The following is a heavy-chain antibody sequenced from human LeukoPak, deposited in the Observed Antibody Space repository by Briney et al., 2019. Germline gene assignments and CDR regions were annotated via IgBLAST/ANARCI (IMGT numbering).Heavy chain of an antibody. Sequence: ASVKVSCKASGYTFTGYYMHWVRQAPGQGLEWMGWINPNSGGTNYAQKFQGRVTMTRDTSISTAYMELSRLRSDDTAVYYCARDGGPSYYYDSSGYFGYYFDYWGQGTLVTVSS. CDR2: INPNSGGT. J-gene: IGHJ4*02. V-gene: IGHV1-2*02. CDR1: GYTFTGYY. D-gene: IGHD3-22*01. CDR3: ARDGGPSYYYDSSGYFGYYFDY.